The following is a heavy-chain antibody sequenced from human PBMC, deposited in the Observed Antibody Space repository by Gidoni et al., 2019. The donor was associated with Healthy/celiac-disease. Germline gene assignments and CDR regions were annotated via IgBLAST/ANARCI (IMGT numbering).Heavy chain of an antibody. Sequence: QVQLQQWGAGLLKPSETLSLTCAVYGGSCSNYYWTWIRQPPGKGLEWIAEINHSGSTNYDPSLKSRVTISVDTSKNQFSLTLSSVTAADTALYYCARTSDRENYYGMDVWGQGTTVTVSS. D-gene: IGHD3-22*01. CDR1: GGSCSNYY. J-gene: IGHJ6*02. V-gene: IGHV4-34*02. CDR3: ARTSDRENYYGMDV. CDR2: INHSGST.